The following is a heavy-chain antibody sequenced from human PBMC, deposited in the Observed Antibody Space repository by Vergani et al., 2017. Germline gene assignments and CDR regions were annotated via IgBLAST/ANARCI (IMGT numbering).Heavy chain of an antibody. CDR1: GSSPNTRGVS. V-gene: IGHV2-5*04. CDR2: IYWNDDQ. CDR3: VYRKTEGGTTGCFYPFYYYGYMDV. J-gene: IGHJ6*03. Sequence: QITLKESGPTLVKPTQTLTLTCTFSGSSPNTRGVSVAWIRQPPGKALDWLALIYWNDDQHYSPSLNNRVTITKDTSKTQVVLTMTNMDYVDTGTYYCVYRKTEGGTTGCFYPFYYYGYMDVWGKGTTVTVSS. D-gene: IGHD1-7*01.